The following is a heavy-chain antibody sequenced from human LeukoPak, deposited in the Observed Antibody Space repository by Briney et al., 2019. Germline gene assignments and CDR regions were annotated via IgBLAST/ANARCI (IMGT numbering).Heavy chain of an antibody. Sequence: PSETLSLTCTVSGGSISSSSYWWGWIRQPPGKGLEWIGNIYHTGSTYYNPSLKSRVTISVDTSKNEFSLKLSSVTAADTAVYYCARHHKTTTVYRYYYYYMDVWGKGTTVTVSS. CDR2: IYHTGST. V-gene: IGHV4-39*01. CDR1: GGSISSSSYW. D-gene: IGHD4-17*01. J-gene: IGHJ6*03. CDR3: ARHHKTTTVYRYYYYYMDV.